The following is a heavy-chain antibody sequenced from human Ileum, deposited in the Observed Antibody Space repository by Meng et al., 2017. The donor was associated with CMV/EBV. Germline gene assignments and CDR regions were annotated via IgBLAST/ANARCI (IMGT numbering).Heavy chain of an antibody. J-gene: IGHJ4*02. CDR3: ARGNYGFDY. D-gene: IGHD4-17*01. Sequence: LRLACAASGFPFGAYYMTWVRQAPGKGLEWVSYITGGGDIIYYADSVKGRFTISRDNAKSSLYLEMNGLRTEDTAVYYCARGNYGFDYWGQGTLVTVSS. CDR2: ITGGGDII. CDR1: GFPFGAYY. V-gene: IGHV3-11*01.